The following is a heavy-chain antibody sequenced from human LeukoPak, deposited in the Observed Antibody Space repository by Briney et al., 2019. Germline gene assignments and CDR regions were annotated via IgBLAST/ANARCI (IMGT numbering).Heavy chain of an antibody. V-gene: IGHV4-39*07. D-gene: IGHD5-18*01. CDR3: ARAGGYGLIDY. J-gene: IGHJ4*02. Sequence: SETLSLTCSVSGASMSNYYWVWIRQPPGKGLEWIGSIYHSGTTYSGSTYYNPSLKSRVTISLDTSKNQFSLKVGSMTAADTAVYYCARAGGYGLIDYWGQGTMVTISS. CDR1: GASMSNYY. CDR2: IYHSGTTYSGST.